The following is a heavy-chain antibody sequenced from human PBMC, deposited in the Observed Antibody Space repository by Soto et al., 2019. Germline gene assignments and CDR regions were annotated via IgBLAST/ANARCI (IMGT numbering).Heavy chain of an antibody. V-gene: IGHV1-8*01. CDR1: GYTFTTYD. CDR3: ARQWELSGYYYGMDV. D-gene: IGHD1-26*01. Sequence: QVQLVQSGAEVKKPGSSVKVSCKASGYTFTTYDINWVRQATGQGLEWMGWMSPNSGNTGYAQKFQGRVTMTRDISISTAYMELTSLRSDDTAVYFCARQWELSGYYYGMDVWGQGSTVFVSS. J-gene: IGHJ6*02. CDR2: MSPNSGNT.